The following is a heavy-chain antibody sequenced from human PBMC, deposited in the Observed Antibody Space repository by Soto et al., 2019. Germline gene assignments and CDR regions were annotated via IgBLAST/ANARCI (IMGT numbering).Heavy chain of an antibody. V-gene: IGHV3-15*01. J-gene: IGHJ5*02. CDR1: RFTFSFAW. CDR3: TTDFRDSTMVFDH. Sequence: EVRLEESGGGLTKPGGSLRLSCVGSRFTFSFAWMNWVRQAPGKGLEWVGRIKSTSAGGTTDYAAPVKGRFSISRDDSRNTLYLEMNSLRIEDTAVYYCTTDFRDSTMVFDHWGQGTLVTVSS. CDR2: IKSTSAGGTT. D-gene: IGHD5-18*01.